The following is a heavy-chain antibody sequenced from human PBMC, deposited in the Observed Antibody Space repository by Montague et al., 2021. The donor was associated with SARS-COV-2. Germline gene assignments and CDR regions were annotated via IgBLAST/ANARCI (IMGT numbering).Heavy chain of an antibody. J-gene: IGHJ2*01. V-gene: IGHV4-39*07. CDR3: AREFEGYFDL. D-gene: IGHD3-10*01. Sequence: SETLSLTCTVSGGSIGNWTYYWGRSASPPGRGLGWIPSPFKTGAASSIPSLMSRVTKSFDTSKNQISLNLASVTAADTAVYYCAREFEGYFDLWGRGTLVMVSS. CDR1: GGSIGNWTYY. CDR2: PFKTGAA.